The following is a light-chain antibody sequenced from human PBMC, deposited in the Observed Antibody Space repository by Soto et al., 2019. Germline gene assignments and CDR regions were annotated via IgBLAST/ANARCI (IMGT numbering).Light chain of an antibody. CDR3: QQYNNWIT. CDR1: QSVSSN. Sequence: EIVMTQSPATLSVSPGDRATLSCRASQSVSSNLAWYQQKPGQAPRLLIYGASTRATGIPARFSGSGSGTEFTLTISGLQSEDFAVYYCQQYNNWITFGQGTRLEIK. J-gene: IGKJ5*01. V-gene: IGKV3-15*01. CDR2: GAS.